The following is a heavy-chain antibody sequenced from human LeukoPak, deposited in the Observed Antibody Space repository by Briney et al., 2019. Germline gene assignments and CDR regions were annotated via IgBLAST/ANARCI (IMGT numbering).Heavy chain of an antibody. CDR2: IYPGDSDT. CDR1: GYSFTSYW. D-gene: IGHD3-22*01. V-gene: IGHV5-51*01. Sequence: GESLKISCKGSGYSFTSYWIGWVRQMPGKGLEWMGIIYPGDSDTRYSPSFQGQVTISADKSISTAYLQWSSLKASDTAMYYCARQTYDSSGYHFYYYMDVWGKGTTVTVSS. CDR3: ARQTYDSSGYHFYYYMDV. J-gene: IGHJ6*03.